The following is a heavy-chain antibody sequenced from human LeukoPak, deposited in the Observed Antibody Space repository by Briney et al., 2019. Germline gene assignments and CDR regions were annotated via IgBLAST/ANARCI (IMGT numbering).Heavy chain of an antibody. Sequence: GGSLRLSCAASGFTFSSYWMHWVRQAPGKGLVWVSHIKTDGSSTNYAESVKGRFTISRDNAKNMLYLQLNSLRVEDTAVYYCARDQLYCSGGYCYKDYWGQGTLVTVSS. CDR3: ARDQLYCSGGYCYKDY. CDR2: IKTDGSST. CDR1: GFTFSSYW. V-gene: IGHV3-74*01. J-gene: IGHJ4*02. D-gene: IGHD2-15*01.